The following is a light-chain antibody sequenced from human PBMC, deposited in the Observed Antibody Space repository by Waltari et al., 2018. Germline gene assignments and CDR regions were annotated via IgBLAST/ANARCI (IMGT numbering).Light chain of an antibody. CDR1: SSNIRAGYA. V-gene: IGLV1-40*01. CDR3: QSYDSSLSGVI. J-gene: IGLJ2*01. CDR2: GNN. Sequence: QSVLTQPPSVSGAPGQRITISCTGTSSNIRAGYAVHWYLQLPGTAPKLLILGNNNRPSGVPDRFSASKSDTSASLAITGLQAEDEADYYCQSYDSSLSGVIFGGGTKLTVL.